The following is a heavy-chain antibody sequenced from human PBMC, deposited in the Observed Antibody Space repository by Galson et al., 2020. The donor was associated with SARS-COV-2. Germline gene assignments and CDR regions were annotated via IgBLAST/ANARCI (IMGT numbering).Heavy chain of an antibody. CDR1: GASISSKNYY. Sequence: SETLSLTCTVSGASISSKNYYWSWIRQPPGKGLEWIGYIYYSGSTYYNPSLKSRLIISLDTSNNQFSLKLSSVTAADTALYYCASGYTYGPSHFDYWGQGTLVTVSS. J-gene: IGHJ4*02. D-gene: IGHD5-18*01. CDR3: ASGYTYGPSHFDY. CDR2: IYYSGST. V-gene: IGHV4-30-4*01.